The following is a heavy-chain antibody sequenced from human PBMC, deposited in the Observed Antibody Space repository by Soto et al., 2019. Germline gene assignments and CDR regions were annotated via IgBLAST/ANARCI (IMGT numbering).Heavy chain of an antibody. V-gene: IGHV4-31*03. Sequence: PSETLSLTCTVSGGSISSGGYYWSWIRQHPGKGLEWIGYIYYSGSTYYNPSLKSRVTISVDTSKNQFSLKLSSVTAADTAVYYCARGGQGDILTGSYGAFDIWGQGTMVTVSS. CDR1: GGSISSGGYY. D-gene: IGHD3-9*01. CDR3: ARGGQGDILTGSYGAFDI. J-gene: IGHJ3*02. CDR2: IYYSGST.